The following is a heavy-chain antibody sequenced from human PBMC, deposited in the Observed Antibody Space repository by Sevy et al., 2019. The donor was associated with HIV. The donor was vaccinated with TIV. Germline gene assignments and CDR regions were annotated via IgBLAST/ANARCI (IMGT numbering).Heavy chain of an antibody. CDR2: ISGSGTRT. V-gene: IGHV3-23*01. CDR1: GFSFDSYG. CDR3: AKGGWCHYDPDEIGYYFYYYNMDV. J-gene: IGHJ6*03. D-gene: IGHD2-8*02. Sequence: GGSLRLSCAVSGFSFDSYGMTWVRQAPGKGLEWVSGISGSGTRTYYADSVKGRFSISRDNSKNRLYLQMNSLRSEDKAVYSWAKGGWCHYDPDEIGYYFYYYNMDVWGKGTTVTVSS.